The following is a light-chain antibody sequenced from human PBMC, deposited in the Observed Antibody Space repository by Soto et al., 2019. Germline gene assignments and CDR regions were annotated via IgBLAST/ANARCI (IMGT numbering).Light chain of an antibody. CDR3: MKTLQARGPHT. Sequence: DIVMTQSPLTLPVTPGEPASISCRSSQSLLHSNGYNYLDWDLQKPGQSPKLLVFLGSTRASGVPERFSGSGSGTDFTLKISRVEAEDVGGHYCMKTLQARGPHTLGGGTKVEIK. CDR2: LGS. V-gene: IGKV2-28*01. CDR1: QSLLHSNGYNY. J-gene: IGKJ4*01.